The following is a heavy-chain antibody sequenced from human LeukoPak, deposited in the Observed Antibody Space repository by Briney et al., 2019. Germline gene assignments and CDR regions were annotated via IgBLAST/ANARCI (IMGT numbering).Heavy chain of an antibody. CDR1: GYTFTGYY. CDR3: ARDEYDSSGYYLN. V-gene: IGHV1-2*02. D-gene: IGHD3-22*01. Sequence: ASVKVSCKASGYTFTGYYMHWVRQAPGQGLEWMGWINPNSGGTNYAQKFQGRVTMTRDTSISTAYMELSRLRSDDTAVYYCARDEYDSSGYYLNWGQGTLVTVSS. J-gene: IGHJ4*02. CDR2: INPNSGGT.